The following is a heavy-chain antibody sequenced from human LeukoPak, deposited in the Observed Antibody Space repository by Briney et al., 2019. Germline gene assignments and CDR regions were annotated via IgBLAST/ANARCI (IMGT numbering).Heavy chain of an antibody. CDR2: ISSDGSNS. Sequence: QPGGSLRLSCAVSGFTFGNYGIHWVRQAPGKGLEWVAMISSDGSNSYYGDSVKGRFTISRDNSKNTLYLQMNSLRAEDTAVYYCAKEPLPWESSSSGFYFDYWGQGTLVTVSS. J-gene: IGHJ4*02. D-gene: IGHD6-6*01. CDR1: GFTFGNYG. V-gene: IGHV3-30*18. CDR3: AKEPLPWESSSSGFYFDY.